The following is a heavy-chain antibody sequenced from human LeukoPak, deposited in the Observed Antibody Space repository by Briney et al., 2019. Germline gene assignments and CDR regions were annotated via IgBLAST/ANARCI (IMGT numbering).Heavy chain of an antibody. CDR2: ISSSGGTI. CDR3: AKSISSWYLGDAFDI. CDR1: GFSFSSYE. J-gene: IGHJ3*02. Sequence: GGSLRLSCAASGFSFSSYEMNWVRQAPGKGLEWVSYISSSGGTIYYADSVKGRFTISRDNSKNTLYLQMNSLRAEDTAVYYCAKSISSWYLGDAFDIWGQGTMVTVSS. V-gene: IGHV3-48*03. D-gene: IGHD6-13*01.